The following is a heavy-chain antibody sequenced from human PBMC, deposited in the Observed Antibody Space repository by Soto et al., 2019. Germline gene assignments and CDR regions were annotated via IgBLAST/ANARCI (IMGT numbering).Heavy chain of an antibody. D-gene: IGHD3-22*01. CDR1: GFTFSSYE. Sequence: EVQLVESGGGLVQPGGSLRLSCAASGFTFSSYEMNWVRQSPGKGLEWVSYISSSGSTIYYADSVKGRFTISRDNAKNSLYLQMNSLRAEDTAVYYCARGGPNYYDSSAWFFDLWGRGTLVTVSS. CDR3: ARGGPNYYDSSAWFFDL. V-gene: IGHV3-48*03. J-gene: IGHJ2*01. CDR2: ISSSGSTI.